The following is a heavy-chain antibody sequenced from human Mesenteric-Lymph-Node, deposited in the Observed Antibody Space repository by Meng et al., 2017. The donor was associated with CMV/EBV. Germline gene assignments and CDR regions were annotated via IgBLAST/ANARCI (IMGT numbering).Heavy chain of an antibody. CDR2: IFSDGRT. J-gene: IGHJ3*02. D-gene: IGHD5-18*01. CDR1: GLIVSSAY. CDR3: ARVSAMVFDAFDI. Sequence: GGSLRLSCAASGLIVSSAYMIWVRQGPGKGLEWVSIIFSDGRTYYADSVRGRFTISRDSSTNTLYLQMNSLRPEDTAVYYCARVSAMVFDAFDIWGQGTMVTVSS. V-gene: IGHV3-66*02.